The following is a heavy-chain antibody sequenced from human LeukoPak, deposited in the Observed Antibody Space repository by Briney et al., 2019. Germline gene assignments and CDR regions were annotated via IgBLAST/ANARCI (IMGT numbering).Heavy chain of an antibody. CDR3: ASLYDIVGTTVDY. CDR1: GYTFTNHY. CDR2: IDPNTGGT. J-gene: IGHJ4*02. Sequence: ASVKVSCKPSGYTFTNHYIHWVRQAPGQGLEWMGRIDPNTGGTKSAKNFQGRVTMTRDTSISTAYMALSGLRSDDTAVYYCASLYDIVGTTVDYWGQGTLVTVSS. V-gene: IGHV1-2*06. D-gene: IGHD1-26*01.